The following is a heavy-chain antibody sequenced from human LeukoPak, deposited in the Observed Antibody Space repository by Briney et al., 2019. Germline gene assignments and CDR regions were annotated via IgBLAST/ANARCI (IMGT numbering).Heavy chain of an antibody. J-gene: IGHJ4*02. CDR2: ISTSSNRI. Sequence: PGESLRLSCEASGFTFSSYGMNWVRQAPGKGLEWVSYISTSSNRIDYADSVKGRFTMSRDNAKNLLYLQMNSLRDEDTAMYYCARVSAPGTSGWYFGYWGQGTLVTVSS. CDR3: ARVSAPGTSGWYFGY. D-gene: IGHD6-19*01. V-gene: IGHV3-48*02. CDR1: GFTFSSYG.